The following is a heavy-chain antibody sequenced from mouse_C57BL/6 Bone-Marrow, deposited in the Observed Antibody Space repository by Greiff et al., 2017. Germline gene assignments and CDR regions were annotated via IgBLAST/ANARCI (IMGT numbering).Heavy chain of an antibody. CDR1: GYTFTDYY. J-gene: IGHJ2*01. Sequence: QVQLQQSGPELVKPGASVKISCKASGYTFTDYYINWVKQRPGQGLEWIGWIFPGSGSTYYNEKFKGKATLTVDKSSITAYMLLSSLTSEDSAVXYCAREVYYSNFDYWGQGTTLTVSS. D-gene: IGHD2-5*01. CDR2: IFPGSGST. CDR3: AREVYYSNFDY. V-gene: IGHV1-75*01.